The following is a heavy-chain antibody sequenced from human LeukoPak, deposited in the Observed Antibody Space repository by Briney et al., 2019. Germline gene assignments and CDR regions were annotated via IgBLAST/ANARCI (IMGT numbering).Heavy chain of an antibody. CDR2: ISYDGRIE. CDR3: ASPGLAFSRTGELFANYLDF. V-gene: IGHV3-30*04. J-gene: IGHJ4*02. D-gene: IGHD1-7*01. CDR1: GPTFRSYI. Sequence: GGSLRLSCAASGPTFRSYIIHWVRQAPGKGLEWLAVISYDGRIEYYADAVKGRFTISRDNSKNRLYLQMNSLRVEDTAVYYCASPGLAFSRTGELFANYLDFWGQGTLVTVSS.